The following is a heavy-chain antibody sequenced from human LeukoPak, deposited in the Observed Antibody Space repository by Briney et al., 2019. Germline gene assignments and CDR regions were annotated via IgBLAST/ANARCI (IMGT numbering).Heavy chain of an antibody. D-gene: IGHD3-10*01. CDR3: ARGITMVRGVRPFDP. V-gene: IGHV1-2*02. Sequence: ASVKVSCKASGYIFTCYYMHWVRQAPGQGLEWMGWINPNSGGTKCAQKFQGRVTMTSDTSTTTAYMELSRLKSDDTAVYYCARGITMVRGVRPFDPWGQGTLVTVSS. CDR2: INPNSGGT. CDR1: GYIFTCYY. J-gene: IGHJ5*02.